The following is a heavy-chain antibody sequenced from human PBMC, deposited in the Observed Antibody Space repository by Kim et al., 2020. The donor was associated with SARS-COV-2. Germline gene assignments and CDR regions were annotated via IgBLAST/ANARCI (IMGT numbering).Heavy chain of an antibody. CDR1: GYTFTSYG. CDR2: ISAYNGNT. V-gene: IGHV1-18*01. CDR3: ARVAVNNWNYYFIHYGMDV. J-gene: IGHJ6*02. Sequence: ASVKVSCKASGYTFTSYGISWVRQAPGQGLEWMGWISAYNGNTNYAQKLQGRVTMTTDTSTSTAYMELRSLRSDDTAVYYCARVAVNNWNYYFIHYGMDVWGQGTTVTVSS. D-gene: IGHD1-7*01.